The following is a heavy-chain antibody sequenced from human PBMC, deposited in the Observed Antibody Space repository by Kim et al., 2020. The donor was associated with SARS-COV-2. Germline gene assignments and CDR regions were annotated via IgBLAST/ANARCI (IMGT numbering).Heavy chain of an antibody. CDR1: GFTFDDYG. CDR2: INWNGGRT. Sequence: GGSLRLSCAASGFTFDDYGMNWVRQVPGKGLEWVSDINWNGGRTNYADSVKGRFTISRDNAKNSLYLQMNSLRAEDTALYYCVSSGELHRDYFTYWGQGTLVTVSS. J-gene: IGHJ4*02. CDR3: VSSGELHRDYFTY. V-gene: IGHV3-20*04. D-gene: IGHD1-26*01.